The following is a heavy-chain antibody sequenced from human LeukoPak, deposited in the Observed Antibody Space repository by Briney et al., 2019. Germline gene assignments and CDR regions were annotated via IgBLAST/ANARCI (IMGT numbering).Heavy chain of an antibody. V-gene: IGHV1-3*01. CDR2: INPGNGDT. D-gene: IGHD2-15*01. J-gene: IGHJ6*02. CDR1: GYTFTNA. CDR3: ARERWHCRVNCYSVYYYALDV. Sequence: ASVKVSCKASGYTFTNAVHWVRQAPGQRLEWLGWINPGNGDTKYSQNFQGRVTVTSDTSAATAYVELNSLTSEDTAVYYCARERWHCRVNCYSVYYYALDVWGQGTTVTVSS.